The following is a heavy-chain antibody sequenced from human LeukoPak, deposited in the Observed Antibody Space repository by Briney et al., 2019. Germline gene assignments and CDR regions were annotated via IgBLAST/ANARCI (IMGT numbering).Heavy chain of an antibody. Sequence: GGSLRLSCAASGFTFRAYTMNWVHQAPGKGLEWVSGIYGSGEGQTFYADSVRGRFTISRDDSRNLVFLHMDSLRVEDTALYYCAKDVKSDGVWDIDHWGQGTLVTVSS. D-gene: IGHD4-17*01. CDR2: IYGSGEGQT. J-gene: IGHJ4*02. V-gene: IGHV3-23*01. CDR1: GFTFRAYT. CDR3: AKDVKSDGVWDIDH.